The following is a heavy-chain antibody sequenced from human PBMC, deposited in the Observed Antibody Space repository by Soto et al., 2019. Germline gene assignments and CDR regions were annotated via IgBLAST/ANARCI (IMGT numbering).Heavy chain of an antibody. CDR2: ITTSGGNT. V-gene: IGHV3-23*01. CDR3: AGRYCTIGVCYTNYYYNIDV. D-gene: IGHD2-8*01. J-gene: IGHJ6*03. Sequence: EVQLLESGGGLVQPGGSLRLSCAASGFTFSTYAMSWVRQAPGKGLEWVSTITTSGGNTYYADSVQGRFTISRDNSKNTLYLQSNSLRAEDTAVYFCAGRYCTIGVCYTNYYYNIDVWGKGATVTVSS. CDR1: GFTFSTYA.